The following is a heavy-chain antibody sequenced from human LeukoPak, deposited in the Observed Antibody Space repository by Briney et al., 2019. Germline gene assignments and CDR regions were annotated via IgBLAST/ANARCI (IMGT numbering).Heavy chain of an antibody. V-gene: IGHV4-38-2*02. Sequence: SETLSLTCTVSGYSISSGYYWGWIRQPPGKGLEWIGSIYHSGSTYYNPSLKSRVTISVDTSKNQFSLNLSSVTAADTAVYYCARVRSSGWGKGFDYWGQGTLVTVSS. CDR3: ARVRSSGWGKGFDY. CDR2: IYHSGST. CDR1: GYSISSGYY. J-gene: IGHJ4*02. D-gene: IGHD6-19*01.